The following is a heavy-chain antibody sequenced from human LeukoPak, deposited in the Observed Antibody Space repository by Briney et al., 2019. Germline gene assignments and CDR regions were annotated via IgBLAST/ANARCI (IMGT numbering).Heavy chain of an antibody. V-gene: IGHV4-34*01. CDR3: ARRRVTVIAVSTFDS. Sequence: SETLSLTCAVYGGSFTNYFWSWVRQSPGKGLEWIGEVADYGSVNYNPSLQSRVTISLDTSKNHFSLKVSSMTAADTAVYYCARRRVTVIAVSTFDSWGQGTLVTVSS. D-gene: IGHD3-22*01. CDR2: VADYGSV. J-gene: IGHJ4*02. CDR1: GGSFTNYF.